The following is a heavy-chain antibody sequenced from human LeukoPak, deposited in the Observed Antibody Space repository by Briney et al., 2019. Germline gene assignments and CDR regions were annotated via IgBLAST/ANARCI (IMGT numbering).Heavy chain of an antibody. Sequence: RASVKVSCKTSGYTFTGYYMHWVRQAPGQGLEWMGWINTNTGNPTYAQGFTGRFVFSLDTSVSTAYLQIGSLKAEDTAVYYCARWPGGGARAFNIWGQGTMVTVSS. CDR1: GYTFTGYY. V-gene: IGHV7-4-1*01. D-gene: IGHD4/OR15-4a*01. J-gene: IGHJ3*02. CDR2: INTNTGNP. CDR3: ARWPGGGARAFNI.